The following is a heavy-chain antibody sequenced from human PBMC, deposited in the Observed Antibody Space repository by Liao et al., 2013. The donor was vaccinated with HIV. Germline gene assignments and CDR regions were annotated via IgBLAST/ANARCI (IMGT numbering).Heavy chain of an antibody. D-gene: IGHD6-13*01. V-gene: IGHV4-61*08. CDR1: SDSISSGDYY. J-gene: IGHJ4*02. Sequence: QVQLQESGPGLVKPSQTLSLTCTVSSDSISSGDYYWNWIRQPPGKGLEWIGYVFYSGSTDYNPSLKSRVTISVDTSKNQFSLNLNSVTAADTAVYYCATSASSWYYYFDYWGQGSLVTVST. CDR2: VFYSGST. CDR3: ATSASSWYYYFDY.